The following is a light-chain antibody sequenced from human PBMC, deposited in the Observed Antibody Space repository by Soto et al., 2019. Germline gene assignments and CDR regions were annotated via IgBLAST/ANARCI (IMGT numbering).Light chain of an antibody. CDR1: SSDVGSYNL. CDR3: CSYAGSSTLV. CDR2: EAI. V-gene: IGLV2-23*01. Sequence: QSALTQPASVSGSPGQSITISCTGTSSDVGSYNLVSWYQQHPGKAPKLMIYEAIKRPSGVSNRFSGSKSDNTASLTISGLQAEDEADYYCCSYAGSSTLVFGGGTKLTVL. J-gene: IGLJ2*01.